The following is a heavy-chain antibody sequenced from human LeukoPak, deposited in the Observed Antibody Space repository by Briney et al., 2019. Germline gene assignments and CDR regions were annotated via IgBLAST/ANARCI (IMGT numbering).Heavy chain of an antibody. V-gene: IGHV5-51*01. CDR3: ARHTTTWSLDP. D-gene: IGHD1-1*01. CDR1: GYSFSSYW. J-gene: IGHJ5*02. CDR2: IYPGDSNT. Sequence: GGSLKISCKGSGYSFSSYWIAWVRQMPGKGLEWMGIIYPGDSNTRYSPSFQGQVTISADKYISTAYLQWSSLKASDTAMYYCARHTTTWSLDPWGQGTLVTVSS.